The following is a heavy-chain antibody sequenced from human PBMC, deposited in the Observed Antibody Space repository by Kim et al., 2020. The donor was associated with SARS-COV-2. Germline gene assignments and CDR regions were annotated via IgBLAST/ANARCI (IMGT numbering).Heavy chain of an antibody. CDR2: IKQDGSEK. D-gene: IGHD6-19*01. J-gene: IGHJ6*02. CDR3: ARDHSADYSSGWYSAYTYYYYGMDV. CDR1: GFTFSSYW. Sequence: GGSLRLSCAASGFTFSSYWMSWVRQAPGKGLEWVANIKQDGSEKYYVDSVKGRFTISRDNAKNSLYLQMNSLRAEDTAVYYCARDHSADYSSGWYSAYTYYYYGMDVWGQGTTVTVSS. V-gene: IGHV3-7*01.